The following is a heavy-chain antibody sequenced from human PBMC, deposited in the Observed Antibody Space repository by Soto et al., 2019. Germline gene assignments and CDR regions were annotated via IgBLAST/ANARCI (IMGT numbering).Heavy chain of an antibody. Sequence: LRLSCAASGFTFSRHTIHWVRLTPGRGLEWVLAISRDGSYIYYTDSVKGRFTVSRDNSKNTVFVQMNRLIPDDTALYFCARTRNGGVADSFDSWGQGTRVTVSS. CDR2: ISRDGSYI. J-gene: IGHJ5*01. D-gene: IGHD3-3*01. CDR3: ARTRNGGVADSFDS. V-gene: IGHV3-30*04. CDR1: GFTFSRHT.